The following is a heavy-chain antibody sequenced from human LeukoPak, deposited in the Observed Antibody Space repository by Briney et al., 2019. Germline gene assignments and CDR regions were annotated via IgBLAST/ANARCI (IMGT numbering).Heavy chain of an antibody. D-gene: IGHD3-22*01. Sequence: PGGSLRLSCAASGFTFSSYAMSWVRQAPGKGLEWVSAISGSGGSTYYADSVKGRFTISRDNSKNTLYLQMNSLRAEDTAVYYCAKGYYYDSSGYYFPFDYWGQGILVTVSS. CDR1: GFTFSSYA. J-gene: IGHJ4*02. V-gene: IGHV3-23*01. CDR2: ISGSGGST. CDR3: AKGYYYDSSGYYFPFDY.